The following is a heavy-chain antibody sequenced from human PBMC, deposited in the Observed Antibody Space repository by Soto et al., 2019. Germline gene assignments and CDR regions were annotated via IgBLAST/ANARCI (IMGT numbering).Heavy chain of an antibody. V-gene: IGHV2-26*01. CDR3: ARSTGHSSSWYYFDY. Sequence: QVTLKESGPVLVKPTETLTLTCTVSGFSLSNARMGVSWIRQPPGKALEWLAHIFSNDEKSYSTSLKSRLTISKDTSKSQVVLTMTNMDPVDTATYYCARSTGHSSSWYYFDYWGQGTLVTVSS. J-gene: IGHJ4*02. CDR2: IFSNDEK. CDR1: GFSLSNARMG. D-gene: IGHD6-13*01.